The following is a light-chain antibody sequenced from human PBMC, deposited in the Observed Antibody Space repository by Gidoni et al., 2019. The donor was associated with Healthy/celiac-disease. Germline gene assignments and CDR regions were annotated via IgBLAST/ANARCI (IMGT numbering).Light chain of an antibody. CDR3: QQIYSTPYT. J-gene: IGKJ2*01. CDR1: QSISRY. V-gene: IGKV1-39*01. CDR2: AAS. Sequence: DIQMLQSPSSLSATVGERVTITCRSSQSISRYLHWYQHKPGKVPKLLIYAASSLQRWVPSSFSVSGSGSDFTLTISSLQPEDFATYYCQQIYSTPYTFGQGTKLEIK.